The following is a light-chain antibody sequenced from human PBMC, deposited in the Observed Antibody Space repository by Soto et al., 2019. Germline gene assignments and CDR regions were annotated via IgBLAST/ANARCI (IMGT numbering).Light chain of an antibody. J-gene: IGLJ1*01. CDR3: YSYAADNTYYV. Sequence: QSVLTQPASVSGSPGHSIAISCTGTSXDVGIYKLVSWYHKHTGKAPPTLLSEVSKPPSGVSDSFYGSKSGTQASLTIYRLQAEEEADYYCYSYAADNTYYVFGTATQLTVL. V-gene: IGLV2-23*02. CDR1: SXDVGIYKL. CDR2: EVS.